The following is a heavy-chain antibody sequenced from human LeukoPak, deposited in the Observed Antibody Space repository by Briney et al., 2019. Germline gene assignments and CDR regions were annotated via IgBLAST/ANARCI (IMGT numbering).Heavy chain of an antibody. J-gene: IGHJ4*02. CDR2: INHSGST. D-gene: IGHD3-9*01. Sequence: SETLSLTCAVYGGSFSAYYWSWIRQPPGKGLEWIGEINHSGSTNYNPSLKSRVTISVDTSKNQFSLKLSPVTAAETAVYYCARGSGTILTDYKLDYCGQGTLVTVSS. CDR3: ARGSGTILTDYKLDY. CDR1: GGSFSAYY. V-gene: IGHV4-34*01.